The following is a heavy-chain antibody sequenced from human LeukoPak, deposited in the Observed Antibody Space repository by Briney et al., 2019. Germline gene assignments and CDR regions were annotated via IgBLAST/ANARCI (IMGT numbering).Heavy chain of an antibody. J-gene: IGHJ4*02. CDR2: IYSRVT. CDR1: GGSISNYY. D-gene: IGHD3/OR15-3a*01. Sequence: KSSETLSLTCTVSGGSISNYYLGWIRQPAGKGLEWIGRIYSRVTTYNPSLKSRVTMSADTSRNHVSLTLNSVTAADTAVYYCARSLKGTGYYGIDYWGQGTLVTVSS. CDR3: ARSLKGTGYYGIDY. V-gene: IGHV4-4*07.